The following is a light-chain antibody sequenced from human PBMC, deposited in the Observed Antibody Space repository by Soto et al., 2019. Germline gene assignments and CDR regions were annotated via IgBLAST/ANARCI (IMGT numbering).Light chain of an antibody. Sequence: ENVLTQSPGILSLSPGERATLSCRAGQTVGTDYVAWYQQKPGQAPRLLIYGASNRATGIPDRFSGTGSGTDFTLPLSSMDPDDFAVYHCHQYGDSPWTFGQGTKVDIK. J-gene: IGKJ1*01. CDR2: GAS. V-gene: IGKV3-20*01. CDR3: HQYGDSPWT. CDR1: QTVGTDY.